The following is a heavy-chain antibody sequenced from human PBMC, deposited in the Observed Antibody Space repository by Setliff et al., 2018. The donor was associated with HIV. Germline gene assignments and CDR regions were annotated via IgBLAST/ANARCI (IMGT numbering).Heavy chain of an antibody. V-gene: IGHV4-61*09. D-gene: IGHD2-21*02. Sequence: SETLSLTCTVSGGSVSSGSYYWSWIRQPAGKGLEWIGHIYTSGSTNYNPSLKSRVTISVDTSKNQFSLKLSSVTAADTAVYYCASAGPYCGDDCPYNWLTPWGQGTLVTVS. CDR1: GGSVSSGSYY. CDR2: IYTSGST. CDR3: ASAGPYCGDDCPYNWLTP. J-gene: IGHJ5*02.